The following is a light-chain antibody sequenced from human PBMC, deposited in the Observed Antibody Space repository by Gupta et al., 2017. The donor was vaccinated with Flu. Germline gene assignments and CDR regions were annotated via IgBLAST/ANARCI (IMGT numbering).Light chain of an antibody. CDR1: TSNIGSYS. Sequence: QSVLTQPPSVSPAPRQKVTISCSGSTSNIGSYSVSWYQQFPGTAPKLLIYDNDKRTSGIPARFSGSKSGTSATLGITGLQTGDEAEYYCETWDRSLSSGVFGGGTKLTVL. CDR3: ETWDRSLSSGV. CDR2: DND. J-gene: IGLJ3*02. V-gene: IGLV1-51*01.